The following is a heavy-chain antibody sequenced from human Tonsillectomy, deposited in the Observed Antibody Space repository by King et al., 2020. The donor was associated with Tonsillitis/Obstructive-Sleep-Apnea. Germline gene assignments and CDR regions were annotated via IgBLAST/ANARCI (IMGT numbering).Heavy chain of an antibody. Sequence: VQLVESGGGLVKPGGSLRLSCAASGFTFSSYSMNWVRQAPGKGLEWVSSISSSSSYIYYADSVKGRFTISRDNAKNSLYLQMNSLRAEDTAVYYCARGGSSTSCFPVCGYWGQGTLVTVSS. D-gene: IGHD2-2*01. V-gene: IGHV3-21*01. CDR1: GFTFSSYS. J-gene: IGHJ4*02. CDR3: ARGGSSTSCFPVCGY. CDR2: ISSSSSYI.